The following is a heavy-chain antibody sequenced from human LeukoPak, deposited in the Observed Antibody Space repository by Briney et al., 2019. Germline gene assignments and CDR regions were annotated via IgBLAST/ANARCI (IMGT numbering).Heavy chain of an antibody. Sequence: GASVKASCKVSGYTLTELSMHWVRQAPGKGLEWMGGFDPEDGETIYAQKFQGRVTMTEDTSTDTAYMELSSLRSEDTAVYYCAQLPAATGNYYYGMDVWGQGTTVTVSS. V-gene: IGHV1-24*01. CDR2: FDPEDGET. J-gene: IGHJ6*02. CDR1: GYTLTELS. D-gene: IGHD2-2*01. CDR3: AQLPAATGNYYYGMDV.